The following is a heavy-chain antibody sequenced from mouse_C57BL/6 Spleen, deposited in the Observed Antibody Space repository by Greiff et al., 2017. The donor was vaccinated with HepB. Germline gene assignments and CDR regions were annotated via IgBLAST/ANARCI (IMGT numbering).Heavy chain of an antibody. CDR2: ISSGSSTI. V-gene: IGHV5-17*01. CDR1: GFTFSDYG. CDR3: ARPLYGSSLAWFAY. Sequence: EVKLEESGGGLVKPGGSLKLSCAASGFTFSDYGMHWVRQAPEKGLEWVAYISSGSSTIYYADTVKGRFTISRDNAKNTLFLQMTSLRSEDTAMYYCARPLYGSSLAWFAYWGQGTLVTVSA. D-gene: IGHD1-1*01. J-gene: IGHJ3*01.